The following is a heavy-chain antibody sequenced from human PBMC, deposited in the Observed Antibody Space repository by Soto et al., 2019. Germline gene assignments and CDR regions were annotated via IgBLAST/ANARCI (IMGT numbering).Heavy chain of an antibody. CDR2: SSAYNGNT. D-gene: IGHD5-18*01. J-gene: IGHJ4*02. CDR1: GYPFTSYD. V-gene: IGHV1-18*01. CDR3: ARDEDTGMFRGY. Sequence: WASVKVSCKGSGYPFTSYDITCVRQPQGHGLEWIGWSSAYNGNTKYAQKLQGRVTMTKETSTSTAYIQLRSLRADDTAVDYCARDEDTGMFRGYWGQGSLVIVAS.